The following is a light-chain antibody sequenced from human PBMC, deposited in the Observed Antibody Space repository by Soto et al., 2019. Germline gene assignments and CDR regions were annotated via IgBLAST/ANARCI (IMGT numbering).Light chain of an antibody. CDR3: LQDNSYPRT. CDR1: QGIKNE. V-gene: IGKV1-6*01. Sequence: AIQMTQSPLSLSASVGDRVTITCRASQGIKNELGWYQQKPGKAPKLLIYAASSLQSGVPSRFSGSGSGTDFTLSISSLQPEDFATSYCLQDNSYPRTFGPGTKVEI. CDR2: AAS. J-gene: IGKJ1*01.